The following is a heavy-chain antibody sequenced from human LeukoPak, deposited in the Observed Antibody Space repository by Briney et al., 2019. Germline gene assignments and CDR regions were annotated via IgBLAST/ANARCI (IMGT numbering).Heavy chain of an antibody. J-gene: IGHJ4*02. CDR3: ARFRYGDFWSGPSPPDY. CDR2: ISSSGSTI. Sequence: GGSLRLSCAASGFTFSSYEMNWVRQAPGKGLEWVSYISSSGSTIYYADSVKGRFTISRDNAKNSLYLQMNSLRAEDTAVYYCARFRYGDFWSGPSPPDYWGQGTLVTVSS. V-gene: IGHV3-48*03. CDR1: GFTFSSYE. D-gene: IGHD3-3*01.